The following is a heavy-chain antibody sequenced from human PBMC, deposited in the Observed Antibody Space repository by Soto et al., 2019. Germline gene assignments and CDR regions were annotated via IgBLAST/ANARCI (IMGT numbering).Heavy chain of an antibody. D-gene: IGHD5-12*01. V-gene: IGHV3-64*01. Sequence: PGGSLRLSCAASGFTFSSYAMHWVRQAPGKGLEYVSAISSNGGSTYYANSVKGRFTISRDNSKNTLYLQMGSLRAEDMAVYYYARDGGGNSGYHFDYWGRGTLVTVSS. CDR2: ISSNGGST. J-gene: IGHJ4*02. CDR3: ARDGGGNSGYHFDY. CDR1: GFTFSSYA.